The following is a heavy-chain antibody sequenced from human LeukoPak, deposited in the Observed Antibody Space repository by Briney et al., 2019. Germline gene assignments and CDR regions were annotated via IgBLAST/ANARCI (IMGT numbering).Heavy chain of an antibody. V-gene: IGHV4-39*01. Sequence: SETLSLTCTVSGGSISSSIYYWGWIRQPPGKGLEWIGSMSYSGSTYYNPSLKSRVTISVDTSKNQFSLKLSSVTAADTAVYYCARPLSSSWYSHAFDIWGRGTMVTVSS. D-gene: IGHD6-13*01. J-gene: IGHJ3*02. CDR2: MSYSGST. CDR3: ARPLSSSWYSHAFDI. CDR1: GGSISSSIYY.